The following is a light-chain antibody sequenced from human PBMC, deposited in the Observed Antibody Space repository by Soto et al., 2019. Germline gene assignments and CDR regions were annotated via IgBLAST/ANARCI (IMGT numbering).Light chain of an antibody. CDR2: GTS. V-gene: IGKV3-20*01. CDR3: QLYGSSPLYS. CDR1: QTVSSTY. Sequence: EIVLTQSPGTLSLSPGERATLSCRTSQTVSSTYLAWYQQKRGQAPRLLLYGTSNSATGIPDRFSGSGSGTDFTLTISRLEPEDFAVYHCQLYGSSPLYSFAQGTELEIK. J-gene: IGKJ2*01.